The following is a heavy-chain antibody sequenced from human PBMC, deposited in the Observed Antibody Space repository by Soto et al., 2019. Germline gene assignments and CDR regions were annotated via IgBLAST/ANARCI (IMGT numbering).Heavy chain of an antibody. V-gene: IGHV1-2*02. CDR2: INPHSGAT. J-gene: IGHJ4*02. CDR3: ARVAGDLELPQYRLFDF. D-gene: IGHD1-7*01. Sequence: QVHLEQSGAEVKKPGASVKVSCKPSGDTFTVDYIHWVRPAPGQGPEWMGWINPHSGATDFAQSFQGRVTMTRDTSISTVYMELSRLTSDDKAMYYWARVAGDLELPQYRLFDFWCQGPQVTVSS. CDR1: GDTFTVDY.